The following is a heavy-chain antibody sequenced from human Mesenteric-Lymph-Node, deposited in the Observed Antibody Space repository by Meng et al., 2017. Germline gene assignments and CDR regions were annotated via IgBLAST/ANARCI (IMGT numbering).Heavy chain of an antibody. CDR2: IYCGGSQ. V-gene: IGHV3-66*02. Sequence: EVAVVGAGGGLCQAGGSLILYCACSGFLVSSNYMGWVRQAPGEGLEWVSVIYCGGSQYYADSGKGRFPISRDNSKNTLYLQMNRLRAEDTAVYYCAREGGDDTIWGQGTMVTVSS. CDR1: GFLVSSNY. CDR3: AREGGDDTI. D-gene: IGHD3-16*01. J-gene: IGHJ3*02.